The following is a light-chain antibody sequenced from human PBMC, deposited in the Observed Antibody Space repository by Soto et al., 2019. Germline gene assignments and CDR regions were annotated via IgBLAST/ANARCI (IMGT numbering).Light chain of an antibody. Sequence: IQLAQSPSSLSASVGDRVASSGRASQGISSYLAWYQQKPGKAPKLLIYAASTLQSGVPSRFSGSGSGTDFTLTISSLQPEDFATYYCQQHNSYPETFGGGTKVDIK. CDR2: AAS. J-gene: IGKJ4*01. V-gene: IGKV1-9*01. CDR1: QGISSY. CDR3: QQHNSYPET.